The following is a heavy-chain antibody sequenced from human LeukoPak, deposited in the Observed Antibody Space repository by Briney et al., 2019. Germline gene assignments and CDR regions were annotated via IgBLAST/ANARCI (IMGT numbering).Heavy chain of an antibody. CDR3: ARATWDPNYYYYMDV. V-gene: IGHV3-21*01. CDR1: GFTFSSYE. D-gene: IGHD1-26*01. CDR2: ISSSSSYI. J-gene: IGHJ6*03. Sequence: GGSLRLSCAASGFTFSSYEMNWVRQAPGKGLEWVSSISSSSSYIYYADSVKGRFTISRDNAKNSLFLQMNSLRAEDTAVYFCARATWDPNYYYYMDVWGKGTTVTISS.